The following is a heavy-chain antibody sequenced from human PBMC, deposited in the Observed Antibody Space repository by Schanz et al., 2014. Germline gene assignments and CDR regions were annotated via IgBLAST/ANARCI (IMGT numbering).Heavy chain of an antibody. CDR1: GLLFSYYY. CDR3: AKDLYNYGIFDS. V-gene: IGHV3-23*04. Sequence: EVQLVESGGGLVRPGGSLRLSCAASGLLFSYYYMSGVRQAPGKGLEWVSAITGSGGTTHYADSVKGRFTISRDNSMNTVYLQMNSLRADDTAVYYCAKDLYNYGIFDSWGQGTLVTVSS. D-gene: IGHD3-16*01. CDR2: ITGSGGTT. J-gene: IGHJ5*01.